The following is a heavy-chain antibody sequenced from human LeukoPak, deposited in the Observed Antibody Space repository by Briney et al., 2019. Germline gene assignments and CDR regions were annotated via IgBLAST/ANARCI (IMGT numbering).Heavy chain of an antibody. CDR1: GGSISNYY. J-gene: IGHJ4*02. CDR2: IHDSGST. D-gene: IGHD5-24*01. V-gene: IGHV4-59*08. Sequence: PSETLSLTCTASGGSISNYYWSWIRQSPEKGLEWIGYIHDSGSTNYNPSLKSRVTISEDTSKNQFSLKLSSVTAADTAVYYCARLDAAAGRYLQFFYWGQGTLVTVSS. CDR3: ARLDAAAGRYLQFFY.